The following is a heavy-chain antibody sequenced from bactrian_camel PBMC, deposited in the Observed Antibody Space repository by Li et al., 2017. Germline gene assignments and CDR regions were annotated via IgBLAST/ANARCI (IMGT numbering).Heavy chain of an antibody. Sequence: VQLVESGGGSVQAGGSLRVSCAASGFTFSNYAMSWVRQAPGKGLEWVSGLNDAGGSTYYADSVKGRFTISRDNAKNTLYLQLNKLKTEDTAMYYCAAGHRIVGCYRDSSCYDLDQLGQGTQVTVS. J-gene: IGHJ4*01. CDR2: LNDAGGST. V-gene: IGHV3S31*01. CDR1: GFTFSNYA. D-gene: IGHD3*01.